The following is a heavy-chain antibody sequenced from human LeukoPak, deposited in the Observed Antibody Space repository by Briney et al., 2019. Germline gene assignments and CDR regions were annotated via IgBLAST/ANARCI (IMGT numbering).Heavy chain of an antibody. D-gene: IGHD3-10*01. Sequence: SETLSLTCAVYGGSFSGYYWSWVRQPPGKGLEWIGEINHSGRTKYNPSLKSRVTISVDTSKNQFSLRLSSVTAADTAVYYCASTYGSGSNNWFDPRGQGTLVTVSS. CDR1: GGSFSGYY. CDR3: ASTYGSGSNNWFDP. V-gene: IGHV4-34*01. CDR2: INHSGRT. J-gene: IGHJ5*02.